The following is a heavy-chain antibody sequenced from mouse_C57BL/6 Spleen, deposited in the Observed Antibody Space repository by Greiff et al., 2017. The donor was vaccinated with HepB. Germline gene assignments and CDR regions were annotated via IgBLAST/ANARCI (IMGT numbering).Heavy chain of an antibody. V-gene: IGHV1-18*01. Sequence: EVKLMESGPELVKPGASVKIPCKASGYTFTDYNMDWVKQSHGKSLEWIGDINPNNGGTIYNQKFKGKATLTVDKSSSTAYMELRSLTSEDTAVYYCARRNYGSSYDFDVWGTGTTVTVSS. J-gene: IGHJ1*03. D-gene: IGHD1-1*01. CDR1: GYTFTDYN. CDR2: INPNNGGT. CDR3: ARRNYGSSYDFDV.